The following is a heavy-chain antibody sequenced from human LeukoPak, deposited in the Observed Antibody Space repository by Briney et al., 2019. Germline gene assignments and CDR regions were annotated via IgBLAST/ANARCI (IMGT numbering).Heavy chain of an antibody. V-gene: IGHV3-23*01. CDR2: ISGSGGST. Sequence: GGSERLSCAASGFTFSSYAMSWVRQAPGKGLEWVSAISGSGGSTYYADSVKGRFTISRGNSKNTLYLQMNSLRAEDTAVYYCAKSIRGVNYYYGMDVWGQGTTVTVSS. CDR1: GFTFSSYA. D-gene: IGHD1-14*01. J-gene: IGHJ6*02. CDR3: AKSIRGVNYYYGMDV.